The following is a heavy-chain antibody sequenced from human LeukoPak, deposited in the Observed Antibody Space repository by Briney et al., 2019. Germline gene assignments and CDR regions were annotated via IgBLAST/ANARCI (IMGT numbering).Heavy chain of an antibody. D-gene: IGHD6-13*01. V-gene: IGHV1-69*13. CDR2: IIPIFGTA. CDR3: ARGEEGSSWTEGWYYFDY. CDR1: GGTFSSYA. Sequence: SVKVSCKASGGTFSSYAISWVRQAPGQGLEWMGGIIPIFGTANYAQRFQGRVTITADESTSTAYMELSSLRSEDTAVYYCARGEEGSSWTEGWYYFDYWGQGTLVTVSS. J-gene: IGHJ4*02.